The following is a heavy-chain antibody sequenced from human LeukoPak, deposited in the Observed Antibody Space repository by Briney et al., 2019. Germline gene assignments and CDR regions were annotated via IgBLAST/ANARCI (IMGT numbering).Heavy chain of an antibody. Sequence: SETLSLTCTVSGPSISNYYWSWIRQPPGKVLEWIGYIYYSGSTNYNPSLKSRVTISVDTSKNQFSLKLSSVTAADTAVYYCARDHGGSSGWSLNWFDPWGQGTLVTVSS. CDR2: IYYSGST. J-gene: IGHJ5*02. CDR1: GPSISNYY. D-gene: IGHD6-19*01. CDR3: ARDHGGSSGWSLNWFDP. V-gene: IGHV4-59*01.